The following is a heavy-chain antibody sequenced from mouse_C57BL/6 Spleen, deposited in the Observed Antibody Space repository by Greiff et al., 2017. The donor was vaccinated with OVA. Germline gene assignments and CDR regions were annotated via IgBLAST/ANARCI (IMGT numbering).Heavy chain of an antibody. CDR3: ARSPLGGGFAY. CDR1: GYTFTSYW. D-gene: IGHD4-1*01. J-gene: IGHJ3*01. V-gene: IGHV1-61*01. CDR2: IYPSDSET. Sequence: QVHVKQPGAELVRPGSSVKLSCKASGYTFTSYWMDWVKQRPGQGLEWIGNIYPSDSETHYNQKFKDKATLTVDKSSSTAYMQLSSLTSEDSAVYYCARSPLGGGFAYWGQGTLVTVSA.